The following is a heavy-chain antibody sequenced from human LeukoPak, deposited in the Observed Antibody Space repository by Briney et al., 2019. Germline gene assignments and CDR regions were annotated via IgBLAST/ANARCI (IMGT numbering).Heavy chain of an antibody. CDR2: IYTSGST. CDR1: GGSISSGSSY. J-gene: IGHJ4*02. Sequence: PSQTLSLTCTVSGGSISSGSSYWSWIRQPAGKGLEWIGRIYTSGSTNYNPSLQSRVTISVDTSKNQFSLKLSSVTAADTAVYYCARRKSVVSSSWYLFGPVHFDYWGQGTLVTVSS. CDR3: ARRKSVVSSSWYLFGPVHFDY. D-gene: IGHD6-13*01. V-gene: IGHV4-61*02.